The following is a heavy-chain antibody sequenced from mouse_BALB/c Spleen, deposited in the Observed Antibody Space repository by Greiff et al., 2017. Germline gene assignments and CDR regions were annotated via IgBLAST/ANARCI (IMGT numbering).Heavy chain of an antibody. D-gene: IGHD2-3*01. J-gene: IGHJ4*01. CDR2: ISSGGST. CDR3: ARGRDDGYYYAMDY. CDR1: GFTFSSYA. V-gene: IGHV5-6-5*01. Sequence: EVKLVESGGGLVKPGGSLKLSCAASGFTFSSYAMSWVRQTPEKRLEWVASISSGGSTYYPDSVKGRFTISRDNARNILYLQMSSLRSEDTAMYYCARGRDDGYYYAMDYWGQGTSVTVSS.